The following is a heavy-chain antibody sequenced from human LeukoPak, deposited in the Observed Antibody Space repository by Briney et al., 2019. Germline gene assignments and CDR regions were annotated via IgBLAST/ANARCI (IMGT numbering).Heavy chain of an antibody. J-gene: IGHJ4*02. CDR3: ARVNSGSYRPTGY. CDR1: GYTFTGYY. CDR2: INPNSGGT. D-gene: IGHD1-26*01. Sequence: ASVKVSCKASGYTFTGYYMHWVRQAPGQGLEWMGWINPNSGGTNYAQKFQGRVTMTTDTSISTAYMELSRLRSDDTAVYYCARVNSGSYRPTGYWGQGTLVTVSS. V-gene: IGHV1-2*02.